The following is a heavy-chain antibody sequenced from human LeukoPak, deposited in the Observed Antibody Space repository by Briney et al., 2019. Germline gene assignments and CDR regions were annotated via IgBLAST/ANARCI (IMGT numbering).Heavy chain of an antibody. CDR3: ARGGAENDSSGYYCDY. J-gene: IGHJ4*02. D-gene: IGHD3-22*01. CDR2: INHSGST. Sequence: SETLPLTCAVYGGSFSGYYWSWIRQPPGKGLEWIGEINHSGSTNYNPSLKSRVTISVDTSKNQFSLKLSSVTAADTAVYYCARGGAENDSSGYYCDYWGQGTLVTVSS. V-gene: IGHV4-34*01. CDR1: GGSFSGYY.